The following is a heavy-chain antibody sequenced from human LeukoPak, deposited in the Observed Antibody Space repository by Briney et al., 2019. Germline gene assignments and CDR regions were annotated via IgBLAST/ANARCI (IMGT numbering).Heavy chain of an antibody. CDR3: ARRMAARRSTVDY. D-gene: IGHD6-6*01. J-gene: IGHJ4*02. V-gene: IGHV4-34*01. CDR1: GGSFSGYY. Sequence: KPSETLSLTCAVYGGSFSGYYWSWIRQPPGKGLEWIGEINHSGSTNYNPSLKGRVTISVDTSKNQFSLKLSSVTAADTAVYYCARRMAARRSTVDYWGQGTLVTVSS. CDR2: INHSGST.